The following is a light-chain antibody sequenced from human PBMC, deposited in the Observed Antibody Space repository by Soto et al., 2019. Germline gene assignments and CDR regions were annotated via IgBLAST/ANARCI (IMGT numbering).Light chain of an antibody. CDR1: SSDVGSYNL. CDR2: EGS. CDR3: CSYAGSSTLV. J-gene: IGLJ2*01. V-gene: IGLV2-23*01. Sequence: HSALTQPASVSGSPGQSITISCTGTSSDVGSYNLVSWYQQHPGKAPKLMIYEGSKRPSGVSNRFSGSKSGNTASLTISGLQAEDEADYYCCSYAGSSTLVFGGGTKLPVL.